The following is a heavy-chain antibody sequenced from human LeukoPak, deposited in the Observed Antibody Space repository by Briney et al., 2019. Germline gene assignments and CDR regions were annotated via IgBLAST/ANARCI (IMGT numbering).Heavy chain of an antibody. D-gene: IGHD2-2*01. V-gene: IGHV4-34*01. CDR1: GGSFSGYY. J-gene: IGHJ4*02. Sequence: SETLSLTCAVYGGSFSGYYWSWIRQPPGKGLEWIGEINHSGSTNYNPSLKSRVTISVDTSKNQFSLKLSSVTAADTAVYYCARGRRRPAARLFDYWGQGTLVTVSS. CDR3: ARGRRRPAARLFDY. CDR2: INHSGST.